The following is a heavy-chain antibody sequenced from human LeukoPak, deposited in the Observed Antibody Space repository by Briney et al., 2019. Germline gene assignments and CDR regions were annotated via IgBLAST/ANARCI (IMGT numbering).Heavy chain of an antibody. CDR3: ARAEDSGWSNYYYGMDV. J-gene: IGHJ6*02. D-gene: IGHD6-19*01. CDR2: ISYDGSNK. V-gene: IGHV3-30-3*01. Sequence: GRSLRLSCAASGFTFSSYAMHWVRQAPGKGLEWVAVISYDGSNKYYADSVKGRFTISRDNAKNSLYLQMNSLRAEDTAVYYCARAEDSGWSNYYYGMDVWGQGTTVTVSS. CDR1: GFTFSSYA.